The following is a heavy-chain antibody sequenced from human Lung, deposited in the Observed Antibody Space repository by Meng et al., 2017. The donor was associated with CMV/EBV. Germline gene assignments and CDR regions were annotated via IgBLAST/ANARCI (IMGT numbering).Heavy chain of an antibody. CDR3: ARQGNKDYYYGSGNYYNNWFDP. J-gene: IGHJ5*02. Sequence: QVQLVQSGAEVKKPGASVKVSCKASGYIFSGYHIQWVRQAPGQGLEWMGWINPHSGGTAYAQKFQGRVTMTSDTSISTAYMELTSLRSDDTAIYYCARQGNKDYYYGSGNYYNNWFDPWGQGTLVTVS. V-gene: IGHV1-2*02. CDR2: INPHSGGT. CDR1: GYIFSGYH. D-gene: IGHD3-10*01.